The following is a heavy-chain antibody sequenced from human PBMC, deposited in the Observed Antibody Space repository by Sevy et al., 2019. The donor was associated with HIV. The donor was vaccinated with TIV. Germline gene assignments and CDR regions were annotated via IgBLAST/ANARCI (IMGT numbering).Heavy chain of an antibody. CDR3: ARSAVAGIEAWFDP. D-gene: IGHD6-19*01. CDR2: ILYDGSNK. J-gene: IGHJ5*02. V-gene: IGHV3-30-3*01. CDR1: GFTFSRHA. Sequence: GGSLGLSCVGSGFTFSRHAMHWVRQAPGKGLEWVAVILYDGSNKYYADSVKGRFTISRDNSKNTLDLEMNSLRPEDTAVYYCARSAVAGIEAWFDPWGLGTLVTVSS.